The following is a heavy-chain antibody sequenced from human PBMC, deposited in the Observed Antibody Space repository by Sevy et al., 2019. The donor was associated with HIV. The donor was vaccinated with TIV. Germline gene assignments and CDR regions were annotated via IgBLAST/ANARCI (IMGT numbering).Heavy chain of an antibody. V-gene: IGHV4-59*01. J-gene: IGHJ5*02. D-gene: IGHD2-15*01. CDR2: INYSRST. CDR3: ARGGTSLFAP. CDR1: GGSGGSIRDSY. Sequence: SETLSLTCSVSGGSGGSIRDSYWSWIRQPPGKGLEWIGYINYSRSTKFNPSLKSRVTISVDTSKNQFSLKLTSVTAADTAVYYCARGGTSLFAPWGQGTLVTVSS.